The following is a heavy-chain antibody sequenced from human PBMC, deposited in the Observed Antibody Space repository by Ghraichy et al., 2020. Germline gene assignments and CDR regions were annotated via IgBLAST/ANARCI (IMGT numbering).Heavy chain of an antibody. CDR3: TRDPPGIVASGPGYH. CDR2: IYSGGGT. V-gene: IGHV3-53*01. CDR1: GFTVSNNY. Sequence: GESLNISRVASGFTVSNNYMCWIRQAPGKGLEWVAVIYSGGGTYYADSVKGRFTISRDGSKNTLYLQMNSLTAEDTAVYFFTRDPPGIVASGPGYHWGQGTLGAVSS. D-gene: IGHD5-12*01. J-gene: IGHJ1*01.